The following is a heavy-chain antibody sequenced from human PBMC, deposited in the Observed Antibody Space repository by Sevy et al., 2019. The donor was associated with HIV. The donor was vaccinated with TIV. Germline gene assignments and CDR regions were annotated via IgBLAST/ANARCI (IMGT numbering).Heavy chain of an antibody. V-gene: IGHV4-61*01. CDR2: VYPTGST. D-gene: IGHD3-22*01. Sequence: SETLSLTCAVSGVSVSSDTYYWSWIRQPPGKGLEGIGYVYPTGSTNYGPSFKSQVTISVDTSKNQFSLRLFSVAAADTAVYYCAREPYFFDKSGYYWDYWGQGALVTVSS. CDR3: AREPYFFDKSGYYWDY. CDR1: GVSVSSDTYY. J-gene: IGHJ4*02.